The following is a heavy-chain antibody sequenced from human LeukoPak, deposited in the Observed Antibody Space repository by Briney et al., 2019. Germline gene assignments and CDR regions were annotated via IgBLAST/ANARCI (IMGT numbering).Heavy chain of an antibody. D-gene: IGHD3-10*01. V-gene: IGHV4-39*07. CDR2: INYYGKT. J-gene: IGHJ4*02. CDR1: GNSISSSSYY. Sequence: RPSETLSLTCTVSGNSISSSSYYWVWIRQPPGKGLEWIGSINYYGKTYYNPSVKSRVTISVDTSKNQFSLMVRSVTAADTAVYYCARDNFGPFSQWGQGTLVTVSS. CDR3: ARDNFGPFSQ.